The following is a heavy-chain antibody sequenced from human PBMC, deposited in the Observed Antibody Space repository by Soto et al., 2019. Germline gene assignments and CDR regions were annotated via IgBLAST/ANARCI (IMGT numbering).Heavy chain of an antibody. J-gene: IGHJ4*02. CDR2: ISSSSSTI. CDR3: ARDYSSYGPHAY. Sequence: GGSLRLCCAASGVTFSRYGMTWVRQAPGKGLEWVSYISSSSSTIXXADSVKGXXTISRDNSNNXRYLQXNRRRAGEAAXDYCARDYSSYGPHAYRGQGTLVTVSS. D-gene: IGHD5-18*01. CDR1: GVTFSRYG. V-gene: IGHV3-48*01.